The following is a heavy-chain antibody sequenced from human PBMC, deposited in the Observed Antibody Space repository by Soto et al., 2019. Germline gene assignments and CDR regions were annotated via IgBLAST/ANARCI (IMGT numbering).Heavy chain of an antibody. J-gene: IGHJ4*02. CDR3: ARDIGFDYVN. CDR1: GFNVMSYW. V-gene: IGHV3-7*01. CDR2: VKEDGSEL. Sequence: LRLSCAVSGFNVMSYWMSWVRQAPGKGLEWVASVKEDGSELYYLHSVRGRFSMTRDSAGNALHLTMNYLSAEDTGVYFCARDIGFDYVNWGQGIPVTVSS. D-gene: IGHD3-16*01.